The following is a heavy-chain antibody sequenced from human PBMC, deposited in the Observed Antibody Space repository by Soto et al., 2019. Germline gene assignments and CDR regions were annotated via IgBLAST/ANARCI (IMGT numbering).Heavy chain of an antibody. J-gene: IGHJ4*02. V-gene: IGHV4-31*03. CDR1: GGSISSGGYY. D-gene: IGHD3-22*01. Sequence: PSETLSLTCTVSGGSISSGGYYWSWIRQHPGKGLEWIGYIYYSGSTYYNPSLKSRVTISVDTSKNQFSLKLSSVTAADTAVYYCARGMDSSGYFFDYWGQGTLVTVS. CDR2: IYYSGST. CDR3: ARGMDSSGYFFDY.